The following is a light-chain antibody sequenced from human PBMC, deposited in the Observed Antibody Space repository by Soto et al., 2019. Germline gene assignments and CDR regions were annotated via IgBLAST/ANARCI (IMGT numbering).Light chain of an antibody. V-gene: IGLV2-14*01. CDR1: SSDVGGYNY. J-gene: IGLJ1*01. CDR2: DVS. CDR3: SSYTSSSTLYV. Sequence: QSVLTQPASVSGSPGQSITISCTGTSSDVGGYNYVSWYQQHPGKAPKLIIYDVSNRPSGVSNRFSGSKSGNTASLTISGLQDEDEDDYYFSSYTSSSTLYVFATGTKLTVL.